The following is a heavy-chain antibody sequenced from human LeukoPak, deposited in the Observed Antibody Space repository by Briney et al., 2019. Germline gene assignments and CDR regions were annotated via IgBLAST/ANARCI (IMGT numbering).Heavy chain of an antibody. V-gene: IGHV4-61*02. CDR3: ARAGGFWSGNYFDY. CDR1: GGSISSGSYY. D-gene: IGHD3-3*01. J-gene: IGHJ4*02. CDR2: IYTSGST. Sequence: SETLSLTCTVSGGSISSGSYYWSWIRQPAGKGLEWIGRIYTSGSTNYNPSLKSRVTMSVDTSKSQFSLKLSSVTAADTAVYYCARAGGFWSGNYFDYWGQGTLVTVSS.